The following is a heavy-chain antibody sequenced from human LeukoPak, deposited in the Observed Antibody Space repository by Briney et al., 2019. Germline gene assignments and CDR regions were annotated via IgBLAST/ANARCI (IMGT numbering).Heavy chain of an antibody. CDR3: ARHIAVAGQGVYFQH. V-gene: IGHV5-51*01. J-gene: IGHJ1*01. D-gene: IGHD6-19*01. Sequence: GESLKISCKGSGYSFTSYWIGWVRQMPGKGLEWMGIIYLGDSDTRYSPSFQGQVTISADKSISTAYLQWSSLKASDTAMYYCARHIAVAGQGVYFQHWGQGTLVTVSS. CDR2: IYLGDSDT. CDR1: GYSFTSYW.